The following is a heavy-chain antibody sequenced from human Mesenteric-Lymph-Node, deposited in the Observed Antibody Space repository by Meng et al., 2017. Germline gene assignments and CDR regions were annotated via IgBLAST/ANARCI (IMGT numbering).Heavy chain of an antibody. Sequence: GESLKISCAASGFTFSSYWMHWVRQAPGKGLEWVAVIWYDGSNKYYADSGEGRLTISRDMSKNTLYLQMKSLRGEDTAVYYCAKDRYSGYDYGKFDYWGQGTLVTVSS. J-gene: IGHJ4*02. CDR1: GFTFSSYW. CDR2: IWYDGSNK. V-gene: IGHV3-33*03. D-gene: IGHD5-12*01. CDR3: AKDRYSGYDYGKFDY.